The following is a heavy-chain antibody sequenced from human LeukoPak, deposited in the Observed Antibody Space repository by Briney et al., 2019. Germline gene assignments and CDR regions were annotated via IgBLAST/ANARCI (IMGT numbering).Heavy chain of an antibody. V-gene: IGHV1-18*01. CDR1: GYTFTGYG. Sequence: ASVKVSCKASGYTFTGYGISWVRQAPGQGLEWMGWISTSNGNTNYAQKLQGRVTMTTDTATSTAYMELRSLRSDDTAVYYCARARGIGTRLHGWDYWGQGTLVTVSS. D-gene: IGHD1-26*01. J-gene: IGHJ4*02. CDR2: ISTSNGNT. CDR3: ARARGIGTRLHGWDY.